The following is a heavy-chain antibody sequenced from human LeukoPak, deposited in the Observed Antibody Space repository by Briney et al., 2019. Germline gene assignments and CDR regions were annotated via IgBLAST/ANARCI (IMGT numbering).Heavy chain of an antibody. Sequence: GRSLRLSCAVSGFTFSSYAMHWVRQAPGKGLEWVAVISYDGSNKYYADSVKGRFTISRDNSKHTLYLQMNSLRAEDTAVYYCARRRDGYSTLDYWGQGTLVTVSS. CDR3: ARRRDGYSTLDY. V-gene: IGHV3-30-3*01. J-gene: IGHJ4*02. CDR2: ISYDGSNK. D-gene: IGHD5-24*01. CDR1: GFTFSSYA.